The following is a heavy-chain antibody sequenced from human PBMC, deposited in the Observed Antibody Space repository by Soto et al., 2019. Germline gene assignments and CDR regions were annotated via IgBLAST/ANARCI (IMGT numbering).Heavy chain of an antibody. V-gene: IGHV4-39*01. Sequence: SETLSLTCSVSGGSISSFTYYWGWIRQPPGKGLEWIGTVYYNENTYYNPSLKSRVTITVDTAKNQFSLNLRSVTAADTAMYFYARRERYYGSPGWFDPWGPGTLVTVSS. CDR3: ARRERYYGSPGWFDP. D-gene: IGHD3-10*01. J-gene: IGHJ5*02. CDR1: GGSISSFTYY. CDR2: VYYNENT.